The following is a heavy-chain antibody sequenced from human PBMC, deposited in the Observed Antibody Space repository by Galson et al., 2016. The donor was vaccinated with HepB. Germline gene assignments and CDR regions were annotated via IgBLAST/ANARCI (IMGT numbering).Heavy chain of an antibody. CDR1: GFSFSSYW. D-gene: IGHD6-19*01. J-gene: IGHJ4*02. V-gene: IGHV3-7*01. CDR3: VREPRAGAYYFDY. Sequence: SLRLSCAASGFSFSSYWMTWVRQAPGKGLEWVANIKEDGSQKYHVDSVRGRFTISRDNAEDSLYPQMNSLRADDTAVYYCVREPRAGAYYFDYWGQGTLVTVSS. CDR2: IKEDGSQK.